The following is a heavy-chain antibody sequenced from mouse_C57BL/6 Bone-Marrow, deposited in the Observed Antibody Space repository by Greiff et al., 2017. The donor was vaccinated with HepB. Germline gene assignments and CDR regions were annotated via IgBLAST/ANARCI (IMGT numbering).Heavy chain of an antibody. J-gene: IGHJ1*03. CDR1: GFTFSDYG. CDR2: ISSGSSTI. V-gene: IGHV5-17*01. D-gene: IGHD1-1*01. Sequence: EVNVVESGGGLVKPGGSLKLSCAASGFTFSDYGMHWVRQAPEKGLEWVAYISSGSSTIYYADTVKGRFTISRDNAKNTLFLQMTSLRSEDTAMYYCARLFTTVVATYWYFDVWGTGTTVTVSS. CDR3: ARLFTTVVATYWYFDV.